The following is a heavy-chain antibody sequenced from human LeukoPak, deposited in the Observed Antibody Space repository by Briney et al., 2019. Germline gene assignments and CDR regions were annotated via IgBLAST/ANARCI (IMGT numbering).Heavy chain of an antibody. Sequence: ASVKVSCKASGYTFSGYYVHWVRQAPGQGLEWMGWINPNSGGTYYAQKFQGRVTMTRDPSISTAYMELSRLRSDDTAVFYCARVAHNYDLLTGYYPYLDYFDFWGQGTLVTVSS. J-gene: IGHJ4*02. CDR2: INPNSGGT. V-gene: IGHV1-2*02. D-gene: IGHD3-9*01. CDR3: ARVAHNYDLLTGYYPYLDYFDF. CDR1: GYTFSGYY.